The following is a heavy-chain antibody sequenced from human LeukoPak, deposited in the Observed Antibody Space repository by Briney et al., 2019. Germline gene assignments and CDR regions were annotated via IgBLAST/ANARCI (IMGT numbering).Heavy chain of an antibody. J-gene: IGHJ6*02. Sequence: GGSLRLSCAASGFTFSSYWMSWVRQAPGKGLEWVANIKQDGSEKYYVDSVKGRFTISRDNAKNSLYLQMNSLRAEDTAVYYCARDCHDYGDYGGEVGCLHYGMDVWGQGTTVTVSS. V-gene: IGHV3-7*01. CDR3: ARDCHDYGDYGGEVGCLHYGMDV. CDR1: GFTFSSYW. D-gene: IGHD4-17*01. CDR2: IKQDGSEK.